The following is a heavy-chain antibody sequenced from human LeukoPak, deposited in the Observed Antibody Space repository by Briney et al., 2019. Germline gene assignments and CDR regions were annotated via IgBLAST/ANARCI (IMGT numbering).Heavy chain of an antibody. CDR1: GFTFTDYY. D-gene: IGHD3-9*01. V-gene: IGHV3-11*01. Sequence: GGSLRLSCAASGFTFTDYYMSWIRQAPGKGLEWVSYITNSGTTIYYADSVKGRFTISRDNAKNSLYLQMNSLRAEDTAVYYCARDGHYDILTGYFQDWGQGTLVTASS. CDR3: ARDGHYDILTGYFQD. J-gene: IGHJ1*01. CDR2: ITNSGTTI.